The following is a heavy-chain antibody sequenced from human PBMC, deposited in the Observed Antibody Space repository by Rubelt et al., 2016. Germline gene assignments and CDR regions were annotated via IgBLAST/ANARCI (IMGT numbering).Heavy chain of an antibody. CDR3: ARDGYSYGYSQPDY. Sequence: QAPGKGLEWVSATSGSGGSTYYADSVKGRFTISRDNSKNTLYLQMNSLRAEDTAVYYCARDGYSYGYSQPDYWGQGTLVTVSS. V-gene: IGHV3-23*01. D-gene: IGHD5-18*01. CDR2: TSGSGGST. J-gene: IGHJ4*02.